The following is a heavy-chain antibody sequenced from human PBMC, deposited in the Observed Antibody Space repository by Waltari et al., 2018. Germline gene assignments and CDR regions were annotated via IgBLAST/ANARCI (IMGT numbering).Heavy chain of an antibody. CDR3: ATEDISSSSPNGYYFDY. CDR2: IIPIFGTA. J-gene: IGHJ4*02. D-gene: IGHD6-6*01. CDR1: GGTFSSYA. V-gene: IGHV1-69*01. Sequence: QVQLVQSGAGVKKPGSSVKVSCKASGGTFSSYAISWVRQAPGQGLEWMGGIIPIFGTANYAQNCQGRVTITADESTSTAYMELSSLRSEDTAVYYCATEDISSSSPNGYYFDYWGQGTLVTVSA.